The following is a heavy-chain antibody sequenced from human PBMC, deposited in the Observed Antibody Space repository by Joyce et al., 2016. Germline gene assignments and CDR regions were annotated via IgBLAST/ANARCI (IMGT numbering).Heavy chain of an antibody. D-gene: IGHD3-3*01. Sequence: EVQVVESGGVVVQPGGSLRLSCALSGFAFDDYSMHWVRHTPGKGLKWVSLISWDGRSTYYADSVKGRCTISRDNSNNSLYLQMNSLRTEDTALYYCAKSGTTLLFGYLDHWGQGTPVTVSS. CDR1: GFAFDDYS. CDR2: ISWDGRST. CDR3: AKSGTTLLFGYLDH. J-gene: IGHJ4*02. V-gene: IGHV3-43*01.